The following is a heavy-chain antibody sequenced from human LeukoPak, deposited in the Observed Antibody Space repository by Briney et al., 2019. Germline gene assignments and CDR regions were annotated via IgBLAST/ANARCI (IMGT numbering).Heavy chain of an antibody. D-gene: IGHD1-26*01. J-gene: IGHJ4*02. Sequence: GGSLRLSCAASGFTFSSYAMHWVRQAPGKGLEWVAVISYDGSNKYYADSVKGRFTISRDNAKNSLYLQMNSLRDEDTAVYYCARDELTYWGQGTLVTVSS. CDR1: GFTFSSYA. CDR3: ARDELTY. CDR2: ISYDGSNK. V-gene: IGHV3-30-3*01.